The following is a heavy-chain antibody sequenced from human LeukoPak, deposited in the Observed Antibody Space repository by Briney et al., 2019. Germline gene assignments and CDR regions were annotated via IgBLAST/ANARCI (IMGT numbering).Heavy chain of an antibody. CDR3: ARKTFQGGWFDP. CDR1: GFTFSSYE. CDR2: ISSSGSTI. V-gene: IGHV3-48*03. D-gene: IGHD3-16*01. J-gene: IGHJ5*02. Sequence: EPGGSLRLSCAASGFTFSSYEMNWVRQAPGKGLEWVSYISSSGSTIYYADSVKGRFTISRDNAKNSLYLQMNSLRAEDTAVYYCARKTFQGGWFDPWGQGTLVTVSS.